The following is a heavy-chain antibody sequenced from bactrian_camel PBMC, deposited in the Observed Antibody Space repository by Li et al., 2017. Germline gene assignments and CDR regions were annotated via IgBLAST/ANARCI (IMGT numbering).Heavy chain of an antibody. CDR1: GFSFSSYA. CDR3: VKEHPDGGSFPIFCD. J-gene: IGHJ4*01. Sequence: VQLVESGGGSVQAGGSLRLSCAASGFSFSSYAMSWVRQAPGKGLEWVSTINHGGGSTYYTDSVKGRFTVSSDGAKNTVYLQLHSLRDEDTGMYYCVKEHPDGGSFPIFCDWGHGTQVTVS. CDR2: INHGGGST. V-gene: IGHV3S40*01. D-gene: IGHD2*01.